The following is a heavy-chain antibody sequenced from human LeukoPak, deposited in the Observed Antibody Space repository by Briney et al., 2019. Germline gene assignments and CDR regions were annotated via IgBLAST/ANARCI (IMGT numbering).Heavy chain of an antibody. J-gene: IGHJ6*03. D-gene: IGHD5-18*01. CDR3: ARLGYSYGYYYYYMDV. V-gene: IGHV1-8*01. CDR2: MNPNSGNT. CDR1: GYTFTSFD. Sequence: ASVKVSCKASGYTFTSFDINWVRQATGQGLEWMGWMNPNSGNTGSAQKLQGRITMTRNTSITTAYMELSSLRSEDTAVYYCARLGYSYGYYYYYMDVWGKGTTVTISS.